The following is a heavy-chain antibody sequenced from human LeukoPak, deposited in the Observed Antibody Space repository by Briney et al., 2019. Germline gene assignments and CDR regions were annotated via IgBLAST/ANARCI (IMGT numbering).Heavy chain of an antibody. CDR2: IKSKTDGGTT. CDR3: TTGYGDYPFDY. D-gene: IGHD4-17*01. CDR1: NXW. Sequence: NXWMXXVRQAPGKXLXWXGRIKSKTDGGTTDYAAPVKGRFTISRDDSKNTLYLQMNSLKTEDTAVYYCTTGYGDYPFDYWGQGTLVTVSS. V-gene: IGHV3-15*01. J-gene: IGHJ4*02.